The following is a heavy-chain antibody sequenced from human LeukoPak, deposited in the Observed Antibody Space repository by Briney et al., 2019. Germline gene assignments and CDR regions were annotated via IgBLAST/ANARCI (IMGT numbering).Heavy chain of an antibody. CDR2: IGGSGGST. J-gene: IGHJ4*02. V-gene: IGHV3-23*01. CDR3: AKDPHAIVATASEGDY. CDR1: GFTFSSYA. D-gene: IGHD5-12*01. Sequence: PGGSLRLSCAASGFTFSSYAMSWVRQAPGKGLEWVSAIGGSGGSTYYADSVKGRFTISRDNSKNTLYLQMNSLRAEDTAVYYCAKDPHAIVATASEGDYWGQGTLVTVSS.